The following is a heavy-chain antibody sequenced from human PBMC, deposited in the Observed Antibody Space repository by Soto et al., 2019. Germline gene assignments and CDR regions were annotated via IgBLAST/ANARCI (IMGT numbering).Heavy chain of an antibody. D-gene: IGHD5-18*01. J-gene: IGHJ4*02. Sequence: QVQLVQSGAEVKKPGASVKVSCKASGYTFTSYYMHWVRQAPGQGLEWLGMINPIGGRTSYAQKLQDRVTMTKDTSTSTVDLELSSLRSEDTAVYYCARRYNRSTEFDYRGQGTLVTVSS. V-gene: IGHV1-46*04. CDR2: INPIGGRT. CDR1: GYTFTSYY. CDR3: ARRYNRSTEFDY.